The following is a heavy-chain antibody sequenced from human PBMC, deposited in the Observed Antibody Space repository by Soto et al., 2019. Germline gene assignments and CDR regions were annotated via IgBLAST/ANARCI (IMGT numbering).Heavy chain of an antibody. Sequence: ASVKVSCKASGYTFTSYGISWVRQAPGQGLEWMGWISAYNGNTNYAQKLQGRVTMTTDTSTSTAYMELRSLRSDDTAVYYCARDRAVLLWFGEPNYYYYGMDVWGQGTTVTVSS. V-gene: IGHV1-18*01. CDR1: GYTFTSYG. CDR2: ISAYNGNT. D-gene: IGHD3-10*01. J-gene: IGHJ6*02. CDR3: ARDRAVLLWFGEPNYYYYGMDV.